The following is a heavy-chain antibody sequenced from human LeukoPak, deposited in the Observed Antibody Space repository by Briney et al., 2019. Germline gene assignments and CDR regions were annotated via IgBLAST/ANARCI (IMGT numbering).Heavy chain of an antibody. J-gene: IGHJ4*02. Sequence: GGSLRLSCAASGFTFSSYAMSWVRQAPGKGLGWVSAISGSGGSTYYADSVKGRFTISRDNSKNTLYLQMNSLRAEDTAVYYCAKGVRIAAAAPLGFWGQGTLVTVSS. CDR2: ISGSGGST. CDR1: GFTFSSYA. CDR3: AKGVRIAAAAPLGF. D-gene: IGHD6-13*01. V-gene: IGHV3-23*01.